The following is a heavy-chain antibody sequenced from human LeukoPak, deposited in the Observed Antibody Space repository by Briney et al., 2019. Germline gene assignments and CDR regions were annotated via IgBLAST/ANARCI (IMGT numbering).Heavy chain of an antibody. CDR3: ARVSEYYDYVWGASAPSYYFDY. CDR2: ISSSGSTI. V-gene: IGHV3-48*03. Sequence: PGGSLRLSCAASGFTFSSYEMNWVRQAPGKGLEWVSYISSSGSTIYYADSVKGRFTISRDNAKNSLYLQMNSLRAEDTAVYYCARVSEYYDYVWGASAPSYYFDYWGQGTLVTVSS. D-gene: IGHD3-16*01. CDR1: GFTFSSYE. J-gene: IGHJ4*02.